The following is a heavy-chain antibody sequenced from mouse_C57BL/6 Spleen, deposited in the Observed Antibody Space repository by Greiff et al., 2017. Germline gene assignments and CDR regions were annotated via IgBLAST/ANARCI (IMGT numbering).Heavy chain of an antibody. CDR2: INPSNGGT. CDR1: GYTFTSYW. Sequence: VQLQQPGTELVKPGASVKLSCKASGYTFTSYWMHWVKQRPGQGLEWIGNINPSNGGTNYNETFKSKATLTVDKSSSTAYMQLSGLTSEDAAVDYCAGVEGYDVLDFDYWGQGTTLTVSS. J-gene: IGHJ2*01. CDR3: AGVEGYDVLDFDY. V-gene: IGHV1-53*01. D-gene: IGHD2-14*01.